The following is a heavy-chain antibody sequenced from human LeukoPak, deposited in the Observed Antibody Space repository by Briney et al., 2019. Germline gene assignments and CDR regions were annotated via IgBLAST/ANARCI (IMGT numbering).Heavy chain of an antibody. Sequence: GGSLILSCAASGFTFSSYAMHWVRQAPGKGLEWVAVISYDGGNKYYADSVKGRFTISRDNSKNTLYLQMNSLRAEDTAVYYCARGFYDFWSGYQTGFDYWGQGTLVTVSS. CDR1: GFTFSSYA. J-gene: IGHJ4*02. V-gene: IGHV3-30-3*01. D-gene: IGHD3-3*01. CDR2: ISYDGGNK. CDR3: ARGFYDFWSGYQTGFDY.